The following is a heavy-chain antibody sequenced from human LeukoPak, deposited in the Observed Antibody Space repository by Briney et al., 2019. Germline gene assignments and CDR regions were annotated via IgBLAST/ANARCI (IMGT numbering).Heavy chain of an antibody. V-gene: IGHV3-23*01. CDR1: GFTFSSDA. CDR3: ETGGWLEIFHNPYMDF. CDR2: IRHIGGST. Sequence: PGGSLSFFCAASGFTFSSDAMSWVRQAPGKGLEWVSSIRHIGGSTYYADSVKGRFTLSRDNSKNMLYLQIHHLRSEDTDTSSCETGGWLEIFHNPYMDFWGHGTVVTVSS. J-gene: IGHJ4*01. D-gene: IGHD5-12*01.